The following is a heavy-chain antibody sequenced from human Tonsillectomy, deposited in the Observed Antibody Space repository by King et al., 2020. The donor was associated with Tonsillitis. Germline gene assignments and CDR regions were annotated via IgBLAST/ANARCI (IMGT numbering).Heavy chain of an antibody. CDR2: SNHSGST. Sequence: VQLPQWGAGLLKPSETLSLTCAVYGGSFSGSYWSWIRQPPGKGLEWIGDSNHSGSTNYNPSLKSRVTISVDTSKNQFSLKLSSVTAADTAVYYCARGPGSSGLRLYYMDVWGKGTTVTVSS. D-gene: IGHD6-19*01. V-gene: IGHV4-34*01. J-gene: IGHJ6*03. CDR1: GGSFSGSY. CDR3: ARGPGSSGLRLYYMDV.